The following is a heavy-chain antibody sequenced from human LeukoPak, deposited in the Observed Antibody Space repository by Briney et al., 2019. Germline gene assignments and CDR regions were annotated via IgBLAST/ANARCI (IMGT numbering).Heavy chain of an antibody. D-gene: IGHD3-9*01. J-gene: IGHJ5*02. Sequence: SETLSLTCAVSGGSISSGGYSWSWIRQHPGKGLEWIGYIYYSGSTYYNPSLKSRVTISVDTSKNQFSLKLSSVTAADTAVYYCARGRRRLRYFDWLLGNWFDPWGQGTLVTVSS. CDR2: IYYSGST. CDR3: ARGRRRLRYFDWLLGNWFDP. V-gene: IGHV4-31*11. CDR1: GGSISSGGYS.